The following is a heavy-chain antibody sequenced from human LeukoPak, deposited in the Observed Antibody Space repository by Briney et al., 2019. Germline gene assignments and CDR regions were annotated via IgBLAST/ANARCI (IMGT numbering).Heavy chain of an antibody. CDR3: ARVGAVAGAFDI. J-gene: IGHJ3*02. CDR2: IKSDGSST. CDR1: GFTFSNYW. D-gene: IGHD6-19*01. V-gene: IGHV3-74*01. Sequence: PGGFLRLSCAASGFTFSNYWMHWVRQAPGKGLVWVSRIKSDGSSTSYADSVKGRFTISRDNAKHTLYLQMNSLRAEDTAVYYCARVGAVAGAFDIWGQGTMVTVSS.